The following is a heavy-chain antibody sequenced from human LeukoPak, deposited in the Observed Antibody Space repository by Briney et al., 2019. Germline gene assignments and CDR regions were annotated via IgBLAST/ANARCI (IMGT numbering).Heavy chain of an antibody. CDR2: ISSSSSYI. Sequence: GGSLRLSCAASGFTFSSYSMNWVRKAPGKGLEWVSSISSSSSYIYYADSVKGRFTISRDNAKNSLYLQMNSLRAEDTAVYYCARVTEAPHYFDYWGQGTLVTVSS. V-gene: IGHV3-21*01. J-gene: IGHJ4*02. CDR1: GFTFSSYS. CDR3: ARVTEAPHYFDY.